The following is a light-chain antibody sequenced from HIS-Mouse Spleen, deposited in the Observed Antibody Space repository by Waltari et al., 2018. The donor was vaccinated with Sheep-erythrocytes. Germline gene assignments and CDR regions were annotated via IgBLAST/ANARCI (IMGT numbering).Light chain of an antibody. CDR3: SSYTSSSTPVV. Sequence: QSALTQPASVSGSPGQSITISCTGPSSDVGGYTDVPWYQQHPGKAPKLMIYEVSNRLSGVSNRFSGSKSGNTASLTISGLQAEDEADYYCSSYTSSSTPVVFGGGTKLTVL. CDR1: SSDVGGYTD. J-gene: IGLJ2*01. V-gene: IGLV2-14*01. CDR2: EVS.